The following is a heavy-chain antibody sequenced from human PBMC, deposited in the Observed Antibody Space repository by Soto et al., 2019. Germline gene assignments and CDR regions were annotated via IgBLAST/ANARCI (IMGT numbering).Heavy chain of an antibody. D-gene: IGHD2-2*01. Sequence: QVQLVESGGGVVQPGGSLRLSCIASGSTFRSNAIHWVRQTPGKGLEWVAVISFDGSNKYYADSVQGRFTISRDNSKSTLSLQMDSLRVEDTAVYYCARALGCSGNTCSESWGYYYYAVDVWGQGTTVTVSS. CDR3: ARALGCSGNTCSESWGYYYYAVDV. J-gene: IGHJ6*02. CDR2: ISFDGSNK. V-gene: IGHV3-30*03. CDR1: GSTFRSNA.